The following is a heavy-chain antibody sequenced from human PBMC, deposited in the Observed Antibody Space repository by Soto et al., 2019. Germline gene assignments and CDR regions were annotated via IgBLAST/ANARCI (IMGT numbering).Heavy chain of an antibody. J-gene: IGHJ5*02. CDR3: AKFTVAGTSHNWFDH. CDR1: GGSISSYY. V-gene: IGHV4-59*01. D-gene: IGHD6-19*01. CDR2: LYYSGST. Sequence: ETLSLTCAVSGGSISSYYWSWIRQPPGKGLEWIGYLYYSGSTNYNPSLKSRVTISVDTSKNQFSLKLSSVTAADTAVYYCAKFTVAGTSHNWFDHWGQGTLVTVSS.